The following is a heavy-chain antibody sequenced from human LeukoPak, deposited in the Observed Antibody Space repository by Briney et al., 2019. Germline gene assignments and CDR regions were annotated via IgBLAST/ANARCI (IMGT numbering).Heavy chain of an antibody. D-gene: IGHD7-27*01. CDR3: ARGLSGSSDK. CDR1: GFTFSNFA. Sequence: PGGSLRLSCAASGFTFSNFAMHWVRQTPGKGLQYVAAISNSGHRTHYVDSVQGRFTVSRDNSKNTLYLQMGSLRPEDTALYYCARGLSGSSDKWGQGVLVAVSS. CDR2: ISNSGHRT. J-gene: IGHJ1*01. V-gene: IGHV3-64*02.